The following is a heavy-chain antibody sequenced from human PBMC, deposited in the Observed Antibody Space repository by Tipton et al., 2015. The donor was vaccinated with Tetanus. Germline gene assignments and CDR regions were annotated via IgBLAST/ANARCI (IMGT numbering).Heavy chain of an antibody. V-gene: IGHV3-30*03. CDR2: ISFDGRNK. D-gene: IGHD1-14*01. CDR3: ARGTGDY. J-gene: IGHJ4*02. Sequence: SLRLSCAASGFTFRSFGMHWVRQAPGRGLEWVAGISFDGRNKYYADSVKDRITISRDNSKNTLFLQMTSLRPDDTAVYYCARGTGDYWGQGTLVTVSS. CDR1: GFTFRSFG.